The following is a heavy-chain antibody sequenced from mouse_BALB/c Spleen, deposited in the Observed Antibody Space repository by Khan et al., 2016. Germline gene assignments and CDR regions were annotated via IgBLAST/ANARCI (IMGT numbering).Heavy chain of an antibody. CDR2: IYPGDGDT. V-gene: IGHV1-80*01. CDR1: GYAFSSYW. J-gene: IGHJ4*01. Sequence: QVQLQQSGAELVRPGSSVKISCKASGYAFSSYWMTWVKQRPGQGLEWIGQIYPGDGDTSYNGKFKGKATLTADKSSSTAYMQLSSLISEDSAVYFCARRAMDYWGQGTSVTVSS. CDR3: ARRAMDY.